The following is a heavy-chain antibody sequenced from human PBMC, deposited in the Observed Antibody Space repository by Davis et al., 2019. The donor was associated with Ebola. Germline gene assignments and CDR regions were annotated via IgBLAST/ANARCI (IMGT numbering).Heavy chain of an antibody. CDR3: AKDAGALIGYYFDY. J-gene: IGHJ4*02. D-gene: IGHD1-26*01. V-gene: IGHV3-30*18. CDR2: ISYDGGNK. CDR1: GFTFSSYG. Sequence: GGSLRLSCAASGFTFSSYGMHWVRQAPGKGLEWVAVISYDGGNKYYADSVKGRFTISRDNSKNTLYLQMNSLRAEDTAVYYCAKDAGALIGYYFDYWGQGTLVTVSS.